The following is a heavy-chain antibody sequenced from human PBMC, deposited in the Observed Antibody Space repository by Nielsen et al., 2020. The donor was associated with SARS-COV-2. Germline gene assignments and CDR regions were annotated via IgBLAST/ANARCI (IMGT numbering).Heavy chain of an antibody. CDR2: IYYSGST. Sequence: SETLSLTRTVSGGSISSGDYYWSWIRQPPGKGLEWIGYIYYSGSTYYNPSLKSRVTISVDTSKNQFSLKLSSVTAADTAVYYCASRGAIYYDSSGYSGYYYGMDVWGQGTTVTVSS. D-gene: IGHD3-22*01. J-gene: IGHJ6*02. CDR3: ASRGAIYYDSSGYSGYYYGMDV. V-gene: IGHV4-30-4*01. CDR1: GGSISSGDYY.